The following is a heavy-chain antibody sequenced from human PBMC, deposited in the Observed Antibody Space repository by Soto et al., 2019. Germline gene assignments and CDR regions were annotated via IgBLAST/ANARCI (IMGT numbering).Heavy chain of an antibody. J-gene: IGHJ4*02. V-gene: IGHV4-38-2*02. CDR2: IYHGGTT. CDR3: ARDGMTTGDT. CDR1: GYSISSGSY. D-gene: IGHD2-21*02. Sequence: SETLSLTCTVSGYSISSGSYWWWIRQPPGKGPEWIASIYHGGTTFYNPSLKSRVTVSVDKSNNRISLKLDSVTAADAGVYFCARDGMTTGDTWGPGTLVTVSS.